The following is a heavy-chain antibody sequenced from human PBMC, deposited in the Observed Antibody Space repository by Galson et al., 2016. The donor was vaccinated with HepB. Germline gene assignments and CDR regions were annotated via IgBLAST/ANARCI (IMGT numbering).Heavy chain of an antibody. CDR1: GFTFGSYA. Sequence: SLRLSCAASGFTFGSYAMTWVRQAPGKGLEWVSGIGGCGGGLNYADSVKGRFTISRDNPKNTLYLQMNSLRDEDTAVYYCARGVGPAYMDVWGKGTTVTVSS. V-gene: IGHV3-23*01. D-gene: IGHD5/OR15-5a*01. J-gene: IGHJ6*03. CDR3: ARGVGPAYMDV. CDR2: IGGCGGGL.